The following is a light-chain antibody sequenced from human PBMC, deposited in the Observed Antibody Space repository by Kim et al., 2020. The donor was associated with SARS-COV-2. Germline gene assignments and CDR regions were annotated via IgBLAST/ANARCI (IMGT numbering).Light chain of an antibody. CDR3: QQYNSYPWT. CDR1: QSISSW. V-gene: IGKV1-5*03. CDR2: KAS. J-gene: IGKJ1*01. Sequence: DIQMTQSPSTLSASVGDRVTITCRASQSISSWLAWYQQKPGKTPNLLIYKASSLETRVPSRFSGSGSGTEFTLTISSPQPDDFATYYCQQYNSYPWTFGQGTKVDIK.